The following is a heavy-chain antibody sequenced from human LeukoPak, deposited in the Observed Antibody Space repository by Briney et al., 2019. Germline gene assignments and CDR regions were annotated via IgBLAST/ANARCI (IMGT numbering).Heavy chain of an antibody. D-gene: IGHD1-14*01. V-gene: IGHV4-31*03. Sequence: SQTLSLTCTASGGSISSGGYYWSWIRQHPGKGLEWIGYIYYSGSTYYNPSLKSRVTISVDTSKNQFSLKLSSVTAADTAVYYCARERTSHEMSFDYWGQGTLVTISS. J-gene: IGHJ4*02. CDR2: IYYSGST. CDR1: GGSISSGGYY. CDR3: ARERTSHEMSFDY.